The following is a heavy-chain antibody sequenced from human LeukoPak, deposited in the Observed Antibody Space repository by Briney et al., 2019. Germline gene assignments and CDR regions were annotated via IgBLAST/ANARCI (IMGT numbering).Heavy chain of an antibody. D-gene: IGHD3-3*01. J-gene: IGHJ5*02. CDR3: ARGRYDFWSGYYSNNWFDP. V-gene: IGHV1-8*02. CDR1: GYTFTSYG. Sequence: GASVKVSCKASGYTFTSYGISWVRQATGQGLEWMGWMNPNSGNTGYAQKFQGRVTMTRNTSISTAYMELSSLRSEDTAVYYCARGRYDFWSGYYSNNWFDPWGQGTLVTVSS. CDR2: MNPNSGNT.